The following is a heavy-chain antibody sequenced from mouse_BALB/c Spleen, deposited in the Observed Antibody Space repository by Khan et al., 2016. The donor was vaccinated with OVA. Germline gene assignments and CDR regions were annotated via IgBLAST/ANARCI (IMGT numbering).Heavy chain of an antibody. CDR2: IWGDGST. CDR1: GFSLTGYG. D-gene: IGHD2-10*01. CDR3: ARTYYANYREAMDY. J-gene: IGHJ4*01. Sequence: QVQLKESGPGLVAPSQSLSITCTVSGFSLTGYGVNWVHQHPGKSLEWLGMIWGDGSTDYNSALKSRLSITTDNSKSQVFLKMNSLQTEDTARYYCARTYYANYREAMDYWGQGNSVTVSS. V-gene: IGHV2-6-7*01.